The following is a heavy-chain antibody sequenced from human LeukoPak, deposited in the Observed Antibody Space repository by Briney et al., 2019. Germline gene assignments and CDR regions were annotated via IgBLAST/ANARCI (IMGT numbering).Heavy chain of an antibody. J-gene: IGHJ4*02. V-gene: IGHV1-69*13. CDR3: AREDYSTSFDY. D-gene: IGHD4-11*01. CDR1: GGTFSSYA. CDR2: IIPIFGTA. Sequence: SVKVSCKASGGTFSSYAISWVRQAPGQGLEWMGGIIPIFGTANYAQKFQGRVTITADESTSTAYMELSRLRSDDTAVYYCAREDYSTSFDYWGQGTLVTVSS.